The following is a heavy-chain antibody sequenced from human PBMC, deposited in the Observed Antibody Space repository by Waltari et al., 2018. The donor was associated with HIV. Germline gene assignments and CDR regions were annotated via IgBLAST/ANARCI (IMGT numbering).Heavy chain of an antibody. V-gene: IGHV5-51*01. CDR2: IFPGDSDT. Sequence: EVRLVQSGGEVKKPGETLRIACQSSDQNDWIGWVRQMPGKGLPWMGFIFPGDSDTRYCPSFQGQVTISAARSICTAYMQWRSLKASATAMYYCAALAGAEWYLVADSWGQGTLLTVSS. CDR1: DQNDW. D-gene: IGHD6-19*01. J-gene: IGHJ5*01. CDR3: AALAGAEWYLVADS.